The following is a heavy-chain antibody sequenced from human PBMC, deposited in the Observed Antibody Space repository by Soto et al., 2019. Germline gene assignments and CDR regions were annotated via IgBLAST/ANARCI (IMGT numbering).Heavy chain of an antibody. D-gene: IGHD3-16*02. V-gene: IGHV1-3*01. CDR2: INAANGNT. J-gene: IGHJ1*01. Sequence: ASVKVYCKASGYTFINYAMHWVCQAPGQRIEWMGWINAANGNTKYSQKFQGRVTITRDTSTSTVYMELRSLRSDDTAVYYCARDYDYVWGSYRHTHSHWGQGTLVTVSS. CDR3: ARDYDYVWGSYRHTHSH. CDR1: GYTFINYA.